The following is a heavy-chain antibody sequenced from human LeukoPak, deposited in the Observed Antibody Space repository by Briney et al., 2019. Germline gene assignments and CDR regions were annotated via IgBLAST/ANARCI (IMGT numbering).Heavy chain of an antibody. V-gene: IGHV4-61*02. J-gene: IGHJ6*02. CDR1: GGSISSGSYY. CDR2: IYTSGSIYTSGST. Sequence: PSQTLSLTCTVSGGSISSGSYYWSWNRQPAGKGLEWIGRIYTSGSIYTSGSTNYSPSLKSRVTISVDTSKNQFSLKLSSVTAADTAVYYCARGNNWNDRDYYYGMDVWGQGTTVTVSS. D-gene: IGHD1-20*01. CDR3: ARGNNWNDRDYYYGMDV.